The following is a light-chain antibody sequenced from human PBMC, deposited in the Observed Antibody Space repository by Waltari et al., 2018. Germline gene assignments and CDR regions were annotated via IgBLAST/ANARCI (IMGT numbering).Light chain of an antibody. Sequence: EIVVTQSPATPSVSPGERVTPSCRASQNVGTSLAWYQQKPGQTPRLLIFGAYSRASGVPARFSGSGSGTDFTLAISSLQSEDFAVYYCQQYEDWPRHSFGGGTKVQIE. V-gene: IGKV3-15*01. CDR1: QNVGTS. J-gene: IGKJ4*01. CDR3: QQYEDWPRHS. CDR2: GAY.